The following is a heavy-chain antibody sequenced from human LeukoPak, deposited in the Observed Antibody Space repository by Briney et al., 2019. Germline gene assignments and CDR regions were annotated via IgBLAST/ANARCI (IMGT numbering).Heavy chain of an antibody. V-gene: IGHV1-2*04. Sequence: ASVKVSCKASGYTFTGYYMHWVRQAPGQGLEWMGWINPNSGGTNYAQKFQGWVTMTRDTSISTAYMELSRLRSDDTAVYYCARIGGYSSGWPYNWFDPWGQGTLVTVSS. CDR2: INPNSGGT. D-gene: IGHD6-19*01. CDR1: GYTFTGYY. J-gene: IGHJ5*02. CDR3: ARIGGYSSGWPYNWFDP.